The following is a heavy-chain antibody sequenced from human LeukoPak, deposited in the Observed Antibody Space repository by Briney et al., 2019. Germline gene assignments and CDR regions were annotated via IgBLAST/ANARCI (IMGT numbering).Heavy chain of an antibody. J-gene: IGHJ4*02. Sequence: GGSLRLSCAASGFTFSSYWMSWVRQAPGKGLEWVANIKQDGSEKYYVDSVKGRFTISRDNAKNSLYLQMNSLRGEDTALYYCAKDGRNYFDYWGQGTLVTVSS. CDR1: GFTFSSYW. CDR2: IKQDGSEK. CDR3: AKDGRNYFDY. V-gene: IGHV3-7*03.